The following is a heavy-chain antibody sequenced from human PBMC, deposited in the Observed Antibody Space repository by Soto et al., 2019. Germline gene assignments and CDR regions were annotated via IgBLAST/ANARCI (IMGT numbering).Heavy chain of an antibody. V-gene: IGHV4-39*01. CDR3: ARHDPSYYYYMDV. CDR2: IYYSGST. Sequence: QLQLQESGPGLVKPSETLSLTCTVSGGSISSSSYYWGWIRQPPGKGLAWIGSIYYSGSTYYNPSLKSRVTISVDTSKNQFSLKLSSVTAADTAVYYCARHDPSYYYYMDVWGKGTTVTVSS. J-gene: IGHJ6*03. CDR1: GGSISSSSYY.